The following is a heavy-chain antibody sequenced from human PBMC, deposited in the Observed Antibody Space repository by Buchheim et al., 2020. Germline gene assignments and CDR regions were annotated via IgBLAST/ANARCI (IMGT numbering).Heavy chain of an antibody. J-gene: IGHJ5*02. CDR3: ASGTDSGSCYRDKYWFDP. CDR1: GGSISSYY. CDR2: IYYSGST. D-gene: IGHD6-13*01. Sequence: QVQLQESGPGLVKPSETLSLTCTVYGGSISSYYWSWIRQPPGKGLEWIGYIYYSGSTNYNPSLKSRVTISVDTSKNQFSLKLSSGTAADTAVDYCASGTDSGSCYRDKYWFDPWGQGTL. V-gene: IGHV4-59*01.